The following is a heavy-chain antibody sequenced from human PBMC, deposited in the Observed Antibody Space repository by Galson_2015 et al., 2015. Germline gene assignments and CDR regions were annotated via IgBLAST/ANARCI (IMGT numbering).Heavy chain of an antibody. V-gene: IGHV3-33*01. CDR2: IWYDGSNK. Sequence: SLRLSCAASGFTFSSYGMHWVRQAPGKGLEWVAVIWYDGSNKYYADSVKGRFTISRDNSKNTLYLQMNSLRAEDTAVYYCARADSSGFKSDYWGQGTLVPVSS. CDR3: ARADSSGFKSDY. D-gene: IGHD3-22*01. CDR1: GFTFSSYG. J-gene: IGHJ4*02.